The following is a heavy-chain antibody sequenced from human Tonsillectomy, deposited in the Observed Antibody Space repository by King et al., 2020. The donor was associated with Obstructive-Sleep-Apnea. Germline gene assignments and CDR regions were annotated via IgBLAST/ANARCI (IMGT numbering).Heavy chain of an antibody. J-gene: IGHJ4*02. V-gene: IGHV3-7*01. D-gene: IGHD2-2*01. CDR2: IKQDGSEK. CDR3: ARMDRVVPADLLDY. CDR1: GFTFSSYW. Sequence: GGGGGQPGGALRRSCAASGFTFSSYWMSWVRQAPGKGLEWVANIKQDGSEKYYVDSVKGRFTISRDNAKNSLYLQMNSRRAEDTAVYYWARMDRVVPADLLDYWGQGTLVTVSS.